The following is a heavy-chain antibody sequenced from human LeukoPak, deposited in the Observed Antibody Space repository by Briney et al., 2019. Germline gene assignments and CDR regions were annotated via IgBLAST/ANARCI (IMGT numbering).Heavy chain of an antibody. CDR2: INTDGTVT. V-gene: IGHV3-74*01. J-gene: IGHJ5*01. CDR3: ATKQWLEQPPDS. D-gene: IGHD6-19*01. CDR1: GFTFSKYW. Sequence: RPGGPLRLPCAASGFTFSKYWMLWVPQAPGKGLESVSRINTDGTVTTYADSVKGRFPVSRDNPDNTLSLKMNSVRDEDTPVYYCATKQWLEQPPDSWGQGTPVTVSS.